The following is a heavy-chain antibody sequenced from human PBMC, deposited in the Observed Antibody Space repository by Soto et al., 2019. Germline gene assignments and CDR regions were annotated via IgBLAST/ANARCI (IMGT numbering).Heavy chain of an antibody. CDR3: ARGQEGVVATH. CDR2: IKDGGYT. D-gene: IGHD5-12*01. CDR1: GGSLSGYY. V-gene: IGHV4-34*01. J-gene: IGHJ4*02. Sequence: QVQLQQWGAGLLKPSETLSLNCAVNGGSLSGYYWSWIRQPPGKGLEWIGEIKDGGYTNYSPSLTGRATISSDTSNKQFSLRLNSVTAADTGVYYCARGQEGVVATHWDQGALVTVSS.